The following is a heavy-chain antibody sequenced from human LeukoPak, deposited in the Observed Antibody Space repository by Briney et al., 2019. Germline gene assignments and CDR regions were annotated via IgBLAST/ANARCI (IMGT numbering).Heavy chain of an antibody. CDR2: VSGSGGFT. Sequence: GGSLRLSCAASGFTFSSYAVSWVRQAPGKGLEWVSAVSGSGGFTYYADSVKGRFTISRDNSKNTLYLQMNSLRADDTAVYYCAEGDGYIYGSSDYWGQGTLVTVSS. CDR1: GFTFSSYA. V-gene: IGHV3-23*01. J-gene: IGHJ4*02. CDR3: AEGDGYIYGSSDY. D-gene: IGHD5-24*01.